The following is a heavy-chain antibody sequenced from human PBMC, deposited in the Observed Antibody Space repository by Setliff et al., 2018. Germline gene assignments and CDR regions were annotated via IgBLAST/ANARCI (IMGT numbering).Heavy chain of an antibody. CDR2: IDYRGST. CDR3: AMDQGVV. J-gene: IGHJ6*03. V-gene: IGHV4-31*03. D-gene: IGHD2-2*03. CDR1: GVSLTSSHFY. Sequence: KTSETLSLTCSVSGVSLTSSHFYWSWIRQRPGKGLEWIGKIDYRGSTRYNPSLETRVSMSVDTSKNQFSLRLTSVTDADTAVYYCAMDQGVVWGKGTTVT.